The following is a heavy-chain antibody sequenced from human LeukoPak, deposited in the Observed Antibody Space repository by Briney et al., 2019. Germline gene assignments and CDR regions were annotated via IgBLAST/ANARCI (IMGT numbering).Heavy chain of an antibody. V-gene: IGHV3-7*01. CDR2: IKQDGSEK. J-gene: IGHJ3*02. D-gene: IGHD6-19*01. CDR3: ARDFNRQWPVRDDAFDI. Sequence: GGSLRLSCAASGFTFSSYWMSWVRQAPGKGLEWVANIKQDGSEKYYVDSVKGRFTISRDNAKNSLYLQMNSLRAEDTAVYYCARDFNRQWPVRDDAFDIWGQGTMVTVSS. CDR1: GFTFSSYW.